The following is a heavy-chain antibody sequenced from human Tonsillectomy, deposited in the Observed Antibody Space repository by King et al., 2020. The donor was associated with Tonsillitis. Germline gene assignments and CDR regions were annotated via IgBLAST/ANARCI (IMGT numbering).Heavy chain of an antibody. Sequence: VQLVESGGGLVQPGGSLKLPCIASGFTFSGSAMHWVRQASGGGLEWVGRIRSKANSYATEDAVSVEGRFTISRDDSNNMAYLQMNSLKTEDTAVYYCTSLGDDTVTTFNYWGQGTLVTVSS. D-gene: IGHD4-11*01. CDR1: GFTFSGSA. CDR2: IRSKANSYAT. J-gene: IGHJ4*02. CDR3: TSLGDDTVTTFNY. V-gene: IGHV3-73*02.